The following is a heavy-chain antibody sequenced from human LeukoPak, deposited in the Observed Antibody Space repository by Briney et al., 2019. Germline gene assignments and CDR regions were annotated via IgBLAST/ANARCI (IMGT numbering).Heavy chain of an antibody. V-gene: IGHV4-39*07. D-gene: IGHD3-22*01. CDR3: AREQTPDSSGYYIPGGVDY. Sequence: PSETLSLTCTVSGGSISSSSYYWGWIRQPPGKGLEWIGSIYYSGSTYYNPSLKSRVTISVDTSKNQFSLKLSSVTAADTAVYYCAREQTPDSSGYYIPGGVDYWGQGTLVTVSS. J-gene: IGHJ4*02. CDR1: GGSISSSSYY. CDR2: IYYSGST.